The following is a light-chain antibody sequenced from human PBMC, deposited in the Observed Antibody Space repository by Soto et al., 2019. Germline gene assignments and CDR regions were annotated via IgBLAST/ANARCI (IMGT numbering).Light chain of an antibody. CDR2: STS. V-gene: IGKV1-39*01. CDR3: HQSYSTPSIS. CDR1: QNIRNS. Sequence: DIQMTPAPSSLSASVGDRVNITCRASQNIRNSLNWYQQKPGKAPKLLISSTSSLESGGQSRYSGSGSVTDFTRTISSPQPEDFASYYCHQSYSTPSISFGEGTRLE. J-gene: IGKJ5*01.